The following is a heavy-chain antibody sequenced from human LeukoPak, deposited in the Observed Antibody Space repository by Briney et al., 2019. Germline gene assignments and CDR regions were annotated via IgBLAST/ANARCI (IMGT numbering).Heavy chain of an antibody. Sequence: PSETLSLTCAVYGGSFSGYYWSWIRQPPGKGLEWIGEINHSGSTNYNPSLKCRVTISVDKSKNQFSLKLSSVTAADTAVYYCARDRKITIFGVVMYYYYGMDVWGQGTTVTVSS. CDR3: ARDRKITIFGVVMYYYYGMDV. D-gene: IGHD3-3*01. CDR2: INHSGST. J-gene: IGHJ6*02. CDR1: GGSFSGYY. V-gene: IGHV4-34*01.